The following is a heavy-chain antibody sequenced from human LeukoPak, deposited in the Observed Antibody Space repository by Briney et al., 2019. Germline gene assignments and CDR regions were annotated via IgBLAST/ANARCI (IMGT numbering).Heavy chain of an antibody. J-gene: IGHJ4*02. D-gene: IGHD6-13*01. CDR3: AKGVYSSSWYGFDY. CDR1: GFTFDDYA. CDR2: ISWNSGSI. Sequence: PGRSLRLSCVASGFTFDDYAMHWVRQAPGKGLEWDSGISWNSGSIGYADSVKGRFTISRDNAKNSLYLQMNSLRAEDTALYYCAKGVYSSSWYGFDYWGQGTLVTVSS. V-gene: IGHV3-9*01.